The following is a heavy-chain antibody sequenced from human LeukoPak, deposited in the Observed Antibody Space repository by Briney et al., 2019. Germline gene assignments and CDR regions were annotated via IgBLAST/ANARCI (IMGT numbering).Heavy chain of an antibody. J-gene: IGHJ3*02. CDR2: IYSGGST. V-gene: IGHV3-53*01. CDR1: GFTVSTNY. Sequence: PGGSLRLSCAASGFTVSTNYMTWVRQAPGKGLEWVSVIYSGGSTYYADSVKGRFTISRDNSKKMLYLQTNSLRAEDTAVYYCARGWVLATGAFDIWGQGTMVTVSS. CDR3: ARGWVLATGAFDI. D-gene: IGHD2-8*02.